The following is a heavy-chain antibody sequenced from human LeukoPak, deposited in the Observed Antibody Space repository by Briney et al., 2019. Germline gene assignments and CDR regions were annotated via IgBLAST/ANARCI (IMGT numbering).Heavy chain of an antibody. CDR2: VSGTSRDI. D-gene: IGHD3-16*02. Sequence: GGSLRVSCVASGFTLSQYSTSWVRQAPGKGLEWVSFVSGTSRDIYHTDSVKGRFTISRDNAKNSLYLQMNSLTAADTAIYFCARMTIESIGWYFDVWGRGTLVTVSS. CDR1: GFTLSQYS. V-gene: IGHV3-21*01. CDR3: ARMTIESIGWYFDV. J-gene: IGHJ2*01.